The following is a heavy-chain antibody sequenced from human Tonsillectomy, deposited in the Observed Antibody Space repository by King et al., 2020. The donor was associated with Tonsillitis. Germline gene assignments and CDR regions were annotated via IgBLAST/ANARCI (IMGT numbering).Heavy chain of an antibody. CDR3: ARGSSGYYF. D-gene: IGHD3-22*01. V-gene: IGHV4-34*01. Sequence: VQLPQWGAGLLKPSETLSLTCAVYGGSFSGYYWSWIRQPPGKGLEWIGEINHSGSTNYNPSLKSRVTISVDTSKNQFSLKLSSVTAADTAVYYCARGSSGYYFWGQGTLVTVSS. J-gene: IGHJ4*02. CDR2: INHSGST. CDR1: GGSFSGYY.